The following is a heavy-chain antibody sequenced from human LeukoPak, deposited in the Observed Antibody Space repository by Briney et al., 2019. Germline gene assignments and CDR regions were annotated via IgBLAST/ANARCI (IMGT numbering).Heavy chain of an antibody. CDR3: ARDFFHGHCAGLSCFLLDY. CDR2: MNPNSGNT. Sequence: ASVKVSCKASVYTFTSYDINWVRQATGQGLEWMGWMNPNSGNTGYAQKFQGRVTMTRNTSISTAYMELSSLRSEDTAVYYCARDFFHGHCAGLSCFLLDYWGQGSLVTVSS. CDR1: VYTFTSYD. V-gene: IGHV1-8*01. J-gene: IGHJ4*02. D-gene: IGHD2-15*01.